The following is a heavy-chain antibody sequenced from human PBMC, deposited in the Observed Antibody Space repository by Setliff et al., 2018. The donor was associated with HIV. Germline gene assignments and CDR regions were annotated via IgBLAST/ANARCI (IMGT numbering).Heavy chain of an antibody. CDR2: IYYGGST. J-gene: IGHJ5*02. CDR1: GGSISSSSSY. CDR3: ATYADRESNRFDP. V-gene: IGHV4-39*01. Sequence: SETLSLTCIVSGGSISSSSSYWGWIRLPPGKRLEWLGSIYYGGSTSYNPSLSSRLTISVDTSKNQVSLRLSSVTAADTAVYYCATYADRESNRFDPWGQGILVTVSS. D-gene: IGHD3-10*01.